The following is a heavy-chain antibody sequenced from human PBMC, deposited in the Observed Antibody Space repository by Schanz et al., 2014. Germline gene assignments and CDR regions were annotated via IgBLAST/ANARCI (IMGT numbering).Heavy chain of an antibody. D-gene: IGHD1-1*01. J-gene: IGHJ4*02. Sequence: EADLVESGGGLIQRGESLRLSCAASGFTLSNSDMHWVRQGTGKGLEWVSTIGYLGDTYYPDSVKGRFTVSRDSGQNSLYLQMNSLRAEDTAVYYCARGTDWNLHYWGQGALVTVSS. CDR3: ARGTDWNLHY. CDR2: IGYLGDT. CDR1: GFTLSNSD. V-gene: IGHV3-13*01.